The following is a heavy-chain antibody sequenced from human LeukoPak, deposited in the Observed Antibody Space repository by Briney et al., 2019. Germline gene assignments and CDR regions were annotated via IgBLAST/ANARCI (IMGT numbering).Heavy chain of an antibody. CDR3: ARDAGYCSSTSCRYYYYYYMDV. V-gene: IGHV3-30*19. Sequence: GGSLRLSCAASGFTFSSYGMHWVRQAPGKGLEWVAVISYDGSSKYYADSVKGRFTISRDNSKNTLYLQMNSLRAEDTAVYYCARDAGYCSSTSCRYYYYYYMDVWGRGTAVTVSS. CDR1: GFTFSSYG. J-gene: IGHJ6*03. D-gene: IGHD2-2*01. CDR2: ISYDGSSK.